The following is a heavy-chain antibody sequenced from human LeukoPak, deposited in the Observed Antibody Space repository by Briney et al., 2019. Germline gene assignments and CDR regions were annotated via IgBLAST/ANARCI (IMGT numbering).Heavy chain of an antibody. CDR1: GFTFSSYA. D-gene: IGHD6-13*01. CDR3: AKTRPLDSSSWSHGDY. Sequence: GGSLRLSCAASGFTFSSYAMSWVRQAPGKGLEWVSVISGSGDSTYYGDSVKGRFTISRDNSKNTLYLQMNSLRAEDTAVYYCAKTRPLDSSSWSHGDYWGQGTLVTVSS. J-gene: IGHJ4*02. V-gene: IGHV3-23*01. CDR2: ISGSGDST.